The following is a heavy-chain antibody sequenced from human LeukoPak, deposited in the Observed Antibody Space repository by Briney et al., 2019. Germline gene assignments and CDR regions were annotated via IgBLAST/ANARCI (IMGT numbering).Heavy chain of an antibody. CDR2: IYYSGST. J-gene: IGHJ4*02. CDR1: GGSISSYS. Sequence: SETLSLTCTVSGGSISSYSWSCIRQPPGKRLEWIGDIYYSGSTNYNPSPKSRVTISQKTSKNHFSLKLRSVTPSHTPPCYCARVTGYTIEDYFGYWGQGTLVTVSS. CDR3: ARVTGYTIEDYFGY. V-gene: IGHV4-59*01. D-gene: IGHD3-9*01.